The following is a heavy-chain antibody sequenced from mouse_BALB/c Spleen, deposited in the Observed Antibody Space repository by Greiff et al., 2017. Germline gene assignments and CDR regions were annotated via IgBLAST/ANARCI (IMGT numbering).Heavy chain of an antibody. CDR1: GFTFSSYT. V-gene: IGHV5-12-2*01. J-gene: IGHJ3*01. D-gene: IGHD1-1*01. Sequence: EVNLVESGGGLVQPGGSLKLSCAASGFTFSSYTMSWVRQTPEKRLEWVAYISNGGGSTYYPDTVKGRFTISRDNAKNTLYLQMSSLKSEDTAMYYCARLLLRSFAYWGQGTLVTVSA. CDR3: ARLLLRSFAY. CDR2: ISNGGGST.